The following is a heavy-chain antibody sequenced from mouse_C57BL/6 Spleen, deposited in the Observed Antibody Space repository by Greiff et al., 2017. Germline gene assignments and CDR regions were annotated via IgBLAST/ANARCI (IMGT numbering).Heavy chain of an antibody. V-gene: IGHV1-26*01. D-gene: IGHD2-2*01. Sequence: EVQLQQSGPELVKPGASVKISCKASGYTFTDYYMNWVKQSHGKSLEWIGDINPNNGGTSYNQKFKGKATLTVDKSSSTAYMELRSLTSEDSAVYCCAREGYDEVAYWGKGTLVTVSA. CDR1: GYTFTDYY. CDR2: INPNNGGT. CDR3: AREGYDEVAY. J-gene: IGHJ3*01.